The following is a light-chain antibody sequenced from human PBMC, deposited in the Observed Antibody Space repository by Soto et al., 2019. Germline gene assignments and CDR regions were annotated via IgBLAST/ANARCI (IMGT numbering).Light chain of an antibody. Sequence: QSALTQPASVSGSPGQSITISCTGSSSDVGSYNLVSWYQQHPGKAPKLMVYESGTRPSGVSDRFFGSKSGNTASLTISGLQAEDEADYYCCSFARGTTLVFGGGTKLTVL. J-gene: IGLJ3*02. V-gene: IGLV2-23*01. CDR1: SSDVGSYNL. CDR3: CSFARGTTLV. CDR2: ESG.